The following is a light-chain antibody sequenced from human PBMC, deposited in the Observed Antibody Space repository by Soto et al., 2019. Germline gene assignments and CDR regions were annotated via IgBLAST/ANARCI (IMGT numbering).Light chain of an antibody. J-gene: IGKJ5*01. Sequence: DIQMTHSPSSLSASVGHRVTITCRASQSSSSYLNWYQQKPGKAPKPLIYAASSWQSGIPARFSGSGSGTDFTLTISSLQPEDFATYYCQQSYSTPNTFGQGTRLEIK. CDR1: QSSSSY. CDR2: AAS. V-gene: IGKV1-39*01. CDR3: QQSYSTPNT.